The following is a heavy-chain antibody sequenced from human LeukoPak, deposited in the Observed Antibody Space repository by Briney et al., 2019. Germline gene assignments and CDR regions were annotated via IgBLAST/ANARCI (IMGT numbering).Heavy chain of an antibody. J-gene: IGHJ3*02. D-gene: IGHD4-17*01. Sequence: SETLSLTCTVSGGSISSYYWSWIRQPPGKGLEWIGYIYYSGSTNYNPSLKSRVTISVDTSKNQFSLKLSSVTAADTAVYYCARAYGLDAFDIWGRGTMVTVSS. V-gene: IGHV4-59*01. CDR2: IYYSGST. CDR1: GGSISSYY. CDR3: ARAYGLDAFDI.